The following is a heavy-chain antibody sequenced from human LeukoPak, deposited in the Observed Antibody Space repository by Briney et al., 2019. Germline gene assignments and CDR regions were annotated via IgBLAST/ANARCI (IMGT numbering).Heavy chain of an antibody. D-gene: IGHD6-19*01. CDR1: GFTFDDYG. V-gene: IGHV3-23*01. J-gene: IGHJ4*02. Sequence: GGSLRLSCAASGFTFDDYGMSWVRQAPGKGLEWVSAISANGGNTDYADSVKGRFTTSRDNSKDTLFLQMNSLRAEDTALYYCAKDRGSGWYLYDFWGQGTLVTVSS. CDR3: AKDRGSGWYLYDF. CDR2: ISANGGNT.